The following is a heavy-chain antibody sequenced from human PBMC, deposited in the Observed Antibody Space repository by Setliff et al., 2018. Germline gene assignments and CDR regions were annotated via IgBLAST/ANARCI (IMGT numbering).Heavy chain of an antibody. V-gene: IGHV3-30*18. CDR2: ISYGRGKE. J-gene: IGHJ6*03. Sequence: GGSLRLSCAASGFHFSDHAMHWARQAPGKGLEWVAVISYGRGKEYYGDSVKGRFTISRDNFKNTLYLQMSSLRVEDTAVYYCAKDVGRGSGYYYYTDVWGKGTTVIVSS. D-gene: IGHD2-15*01. CDR1: GFHFSDHA. CDR3: AKDVGRGSGYYYYTDV.